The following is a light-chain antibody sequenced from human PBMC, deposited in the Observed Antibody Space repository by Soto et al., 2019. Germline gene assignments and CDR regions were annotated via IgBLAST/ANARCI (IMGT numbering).Light chain of an antibody. V-gene: IGKV1-13*02. CDR1: QSISSA. Sequence: AIQLTQSPSSLSASVGDRASITCRASQSISSALAWYQHKPGKPPKLLIYDASSLESGVPSRFSGSETGTDCTLTIRRLAPEDFAIYYCQQLNTFPFTFGQGTRLEIK. J-gene: IGKJ5*01. CDR3: QQLNTFPFT. CDR2: DAS.